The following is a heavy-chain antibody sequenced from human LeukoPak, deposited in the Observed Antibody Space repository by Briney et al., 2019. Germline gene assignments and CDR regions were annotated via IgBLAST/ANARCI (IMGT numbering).Heavy chain of an antibody. CDR1: GGSISSSSYY. J-gene: IGHJ4*02. D-gene: IGHD2-2*01. Sequence: SETLSLTCTVSGGSISSSSYYWGWIRQPPGKGLEWIGNIYHSGTTYYNPSLKSRVTISVDTSKNQFSLKLGSVTAADTAVYYCARRCLSTSCYLNWGRGTLVTVSS. CDR3: ARRCLSTSCYLN. CDR2: IYHSGTT. V-gene: IGHV4-39*01.